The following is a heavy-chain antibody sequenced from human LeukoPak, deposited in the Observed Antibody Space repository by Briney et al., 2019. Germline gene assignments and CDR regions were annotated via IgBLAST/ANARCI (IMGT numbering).Heavy chain of an antibody. Sequence: SVKVSCKASGGTFSSYAISWVRQAPGQGREWMGGIIPIFGTANYAQKFQGRVTITTDESTSTAYMELSSLRSEDTAVYYCARGRDYYDSSGYDAFDIWGQGTMVTVSS. D-gene: IGHD3-22*01. J-gene: IGHJ3*02. CDR2: IIPIFGTA. CDR3: ARGRDYYDSSGYDAFDI. V-gene: IGHV1-69*05. CDR1: GGTFSSYA.